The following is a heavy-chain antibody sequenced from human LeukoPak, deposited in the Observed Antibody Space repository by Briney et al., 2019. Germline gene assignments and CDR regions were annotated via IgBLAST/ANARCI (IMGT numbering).Heavy chain of an antibody. CDR2: INHSGST. CDR1: GGSFSGYY. V-gene: IGHV4-34*01. Sequence: SETLSLTCAVYGGSFSGYYWSWIRQPPGKGLEWIGEINHSGSTNYNPSLKSRVTISVDTSKNQFSLKLSSVTAADTAVYYCARDSGRIVGAPTGYWGQGTLVTVSS. CDR3: ARDSGRIVGAPTGY. J-gene: IGHJ4*02. D-gene: IGHD1-26*01.